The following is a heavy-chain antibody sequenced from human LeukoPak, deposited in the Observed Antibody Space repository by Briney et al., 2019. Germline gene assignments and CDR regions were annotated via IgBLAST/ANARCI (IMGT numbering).Heavy chain of an antibody. V-gene: IGHV3-30*18. CDR1: GFTFSSYG. Sequence: GGSLRLSCAASGFTFSSYGMHWVRQAPGKGLEWVAVISYDGSNKYYADSVKGRFTISRGNSKNTLYLQMNSLRAEDTAVYYCAKDNYFDYWGQGTLVTVSS. J-gene: IGHJ4*02. CDR3: AKDNYFDY. CDR2: ISYDGSNK.